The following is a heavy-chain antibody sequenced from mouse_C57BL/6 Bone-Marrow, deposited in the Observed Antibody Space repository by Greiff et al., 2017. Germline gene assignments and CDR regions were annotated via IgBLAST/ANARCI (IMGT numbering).Heavy chain of an antibody. CDR2: IVPSDSYT. J-gene: IGHJ3*01. CDR1: GYTFTSYW. D-gene: IGHD1-1*01. CDR3: AREGGGSSLFAY. V-gene: IGHV1-69*01. Sequence: QVQLQQPGAELVKPGASVKMSCKASGYTFTSYWMHWVKQRPGQGLEWIGEIVPSDSYTNYNQKFKGKSTLTVDKSSSTAYMQLSSLTSEDSAVYYCAREGGGSSLFAYWGQGTLVTVSA.